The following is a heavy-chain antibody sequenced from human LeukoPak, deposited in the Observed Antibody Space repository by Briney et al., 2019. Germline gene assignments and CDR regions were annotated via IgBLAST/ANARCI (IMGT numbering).Heavy chain of an antibody. J-gene: IGHJ4*02. CDR1: GFTFSDYY. Sequence: GGSLRLSCAASGFTFSDYYMSWIRQAPGKGLEWVSYISSSGSTIYYADSVKGRFTISRDNAKNSLYLQMNGLRAEDTAVYYCARVDDYGGNAYFDYWGQGTLVTVSS. CDR3: ARVDDYGGNAYFDY. D-gene: IGHD4-23*01. V-gene: IGHV3-11*01. CDR2: ISSSGSTI.